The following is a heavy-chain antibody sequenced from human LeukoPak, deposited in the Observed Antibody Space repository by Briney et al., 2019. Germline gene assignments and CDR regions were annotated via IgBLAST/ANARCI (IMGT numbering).Heavy chain of an antibody. CDR3: AIASPWRGGYSYGPIDY. CDR2: ISGSGGST. D-gene: IGHD5-18*01. Sequence: GGSLRLSCAASGFTFSSYAMSWVRQAPGKGLEWVSAISGSGGSTYYADSVKGRFTISGDNSKNTLYLQMNSLRAEDTAVYYCAIASPWRGGYSYGPIDYWGQGTLVTVSS. J-gene: IGHJ4*02. V-gene: IGHV3-23*01. CDR1: GFTFSSYA.